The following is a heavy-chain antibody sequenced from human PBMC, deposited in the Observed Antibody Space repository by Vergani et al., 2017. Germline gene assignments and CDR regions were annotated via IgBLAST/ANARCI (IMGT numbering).Heavy chain of an antibody. V-gene: IGHV4-34*01. D-gene: IGHD6-13*01. CDR2: INHSGST. J-gene: IGHJ2*01. CDR1: GGSFSGYY. CDR3: ARHRPDVGSIWYNWYFAL. Sequence: QVQLQQWGAGLLKPSETLSLTCAVYGGSFSGYYWSWIRQPPGKGLEWIGEINHSGSTNYNPSLKSRVTISVDTSKNQFSLKLSSVTAADTAVYYCARHRPDVGSIWYNWYFALWSRGTLVAVTS.